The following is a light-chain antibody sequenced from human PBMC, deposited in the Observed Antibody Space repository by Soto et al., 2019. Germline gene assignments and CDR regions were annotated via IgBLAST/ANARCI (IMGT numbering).Light chain of an antibody. V-gene: IGLV1-40*01. CDR2: EVS. CDR3: SSYTSSSTLV. Sequence: QLVLTQPPSVSGAPGQRVTISCTGSSSNIGAGYDVYWYQQLPGTAPKLMIYEVSNRPSGVSNRFSGSKSGNTASLTISGLQAEDEADYYCSSYTSSSTLVFGGGTKLTVL. J-gene: IGLJ3*02. CDR1: SSNIGAGYD.